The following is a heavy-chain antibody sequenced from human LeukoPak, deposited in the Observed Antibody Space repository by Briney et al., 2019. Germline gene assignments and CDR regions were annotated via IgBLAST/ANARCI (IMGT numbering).Heavy chain of an antibody. CDR1: GFTFSSYW. J-gene: IGHJ4*02. Sequence: PGGSLRLSCAASGFTFSSYWMSWVRQAPGKGLEWVSFIRSKVFGGTTEYAASVKGRFTISRDDSKSIAYLQMKSLKTEDTAAYYCTRERVRGYSYGDPGYWGQGTLVTVSS. D-gene: IGHD5-18*01. CDR2: IRSKVFGGTT. V-gene: IGHV3-49*04. CDR3: TRERVRGYSYGDPGY.